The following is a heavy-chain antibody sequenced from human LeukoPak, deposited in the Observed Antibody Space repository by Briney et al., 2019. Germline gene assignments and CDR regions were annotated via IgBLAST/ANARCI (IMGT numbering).Heavy chain of an antibody. CDR1: GFTFDRFT. V-gene: IGHV3-43*01. CDR2: INRRGHT. D-gene: IGHD2-21*02. J-gene: IGHJ4*02. Sequence: GSLRLSCAASGFTFDRFTIHWVRQTPGKGLEWVSLINRRGHTFYADSVKGRFTISRDNSRNSVFLQMNSLRPEDTALYHCAKEVDCPSDCLFFHSWGQGTLVTVSS. CDR3: AKEVDCPSDCLFFHS.